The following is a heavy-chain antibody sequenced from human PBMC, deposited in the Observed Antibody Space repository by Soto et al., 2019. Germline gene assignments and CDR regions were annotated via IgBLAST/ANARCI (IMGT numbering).Heavy chain of an antibody. CDR2: INWNSGSI. V-gene: IGHV3-9*01. Sequence: SLRLSCAASGFTFYDYAIHFGGQFPFKCLEWVSGINWNSGSIGYGDSVKGRFAISRDNAKNSLHLQMNSLSAEDTAFYYCVKDESINWYSGHFRHWGQGTLVTVSS. D-gene: IGHD6-13*01. CDR1: GFTFYDYA. CDR3: VKDESINWYSGHFRH. J-gene: IGHJ1*01.